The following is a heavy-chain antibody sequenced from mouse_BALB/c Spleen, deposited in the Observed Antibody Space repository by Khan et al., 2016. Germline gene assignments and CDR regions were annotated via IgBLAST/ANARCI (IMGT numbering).Heavy chain of an antibody. V-gene: IGHV1-20*02. CDR3: AIRRDYGHYYAMDY. D-gene: IGHD1-1*01. CDR1: GYSFTGYF. CDR2: INPYNGDT. J-gene: IGHJ4*01. Sequence: VQLQQSGPELVKPGASVKISCKASGYSFTGYFMNWVMQSHGKSLEWIGRINPYNGDTFYNQKFKGKATLTVDKSSSTAHMELRSLASEDSAVYYSAIRRDYGHYYAMDYWGQGTSVTVAS.